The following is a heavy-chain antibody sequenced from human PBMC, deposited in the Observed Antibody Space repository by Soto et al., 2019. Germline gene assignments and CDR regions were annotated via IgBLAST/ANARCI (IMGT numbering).Heavy chain of an antibody. CDR2: IIPIIGVT. CDR3: ARESLGAKGADH. V-gene: IGHV1-69*17. CDR1: GDTFNSYV. Sequence: QVQLVQSGAEVKRPGSSVKVSCESSGDTFNSYVISWVRQAPGQGLEWMGGIIPIIGVTHYAQKFQGRVTISGLRSTGTAYRAMTNWGFEEAALYYCARESLGAKGADHWGQGTLVTVSS. D-gene: IGHD3-16*01. J-gene: IGHJ4*02.